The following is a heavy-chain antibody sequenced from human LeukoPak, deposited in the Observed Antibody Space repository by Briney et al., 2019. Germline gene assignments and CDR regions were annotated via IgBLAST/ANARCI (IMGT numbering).Heavy chain of an antibody. J-gene: IGHJ4*02. CDR3: ARDGPGKKSNYDY. CDR2: VSPSSGGT. Sequence: GASVKVSCKASGYTFTGYYLHWVRQAPGQGLEWMGWVSPSSGGTNYAQKFQGRVTITRDTSSTTAYMELSSLRSDDTAVYYCARDGPGKKSNYDYWGQGTLVTVSS. V-gene: IGHV1-2*02. CDR1: GYTFTGYY.